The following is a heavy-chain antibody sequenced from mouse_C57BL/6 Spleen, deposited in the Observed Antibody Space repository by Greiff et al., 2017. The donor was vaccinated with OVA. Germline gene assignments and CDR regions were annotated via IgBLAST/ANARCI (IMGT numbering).Heavy chain of an antibody. Sequence: QVQLKQSGPELVKPGASVKISCKASGYAFSSSWMNWVKQRPGKGLEWIGRIYPGDGDTNYNGKFKGKATLTADKSSSTAYMQLSSLTSEDSAVYFCARGGSYLHWYFDVWGTGTTVTVSS. J-gene: IGHJ1*03. CDR1: GYAFSSSW. CDR2: IYPGDGDT. D-gene: IGHD1-1*02. CDR3: ARGGSYLHWYFDV. V-gene: IGHV1-82*01.